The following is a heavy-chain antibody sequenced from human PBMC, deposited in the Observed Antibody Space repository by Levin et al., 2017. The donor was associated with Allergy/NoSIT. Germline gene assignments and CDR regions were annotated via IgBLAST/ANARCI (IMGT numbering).Heavy chain of an antibody. J-gene: IGHJ4*02. D-gene: IGHD2-2*02. CDR2: ISGSGGST. CDR1: GFTFSSYA. CDR3: AKGGGVPIYYFDY. Sequence: GGSLRLSCAASGFTFSSYAMSWVRQAPGKGLEWVSAISGSGGSTYYADSVKGRSTISRDNSKNTLYLQMNSLRAEDTAVYYCAKGGGVPIYYFDYWGQGTLVTVSS. V-gene: IGHV3-23*01.